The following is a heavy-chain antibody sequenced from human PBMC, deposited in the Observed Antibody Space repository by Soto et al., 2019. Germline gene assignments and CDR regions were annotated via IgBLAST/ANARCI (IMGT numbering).Heavy chain of an antibody. CDR2: IYYRGNT. D-gene: IGHD2-15*01. CDR1: GGSIGSSSYY. J-gene: IGHJ4*02. V-gene: IGHV4-39*02. Sequence: SETLSLTCTVSGGSIGSSSYYWGWIRQPPGKGLEWIGSIYYRGNTYYNPSLKSRVTISVDTSKNQFSLKLSSVTAADTAVYYCAREGGGYCSGGSCQVDYWGQGTLVTVSS. CDR3: AREGGGYCSGGSCQVDY.